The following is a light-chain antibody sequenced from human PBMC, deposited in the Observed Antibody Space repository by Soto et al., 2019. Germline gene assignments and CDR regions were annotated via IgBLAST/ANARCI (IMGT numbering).Light chain of an antibody. CDR1: QSILNTSNNKIH. CDR3: QQYFSAHLT. Sequence: DIVMTQSPDSLAVSLGERATINCKSSQSILNTSNNKIHLAWYQQKPGRPPKLLIYRASTRDSGVPDRFSGSGSEKDFTLNISRLQAYDVGTFFCQQYFSAHLTFGGGTKVEI. CDR2: RAS. J-gene: IGKJ4*01. V-gene: IGKV4-1*01.